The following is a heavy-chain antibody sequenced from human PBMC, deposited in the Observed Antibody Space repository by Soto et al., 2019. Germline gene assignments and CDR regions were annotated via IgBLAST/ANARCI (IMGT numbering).Heavy chain of an antibody. D-gene: IGHD3-3*01. CDR2: ISSSSSTI. V-gene: IGHV3-48*02. J-gene: IGHJ4*02. CDR1: GFTFSSYS. Sequence: GGSLRLSCAASGFTFSSYSMNWVRQAPGNGLEWVSYISSSSSTIYYADSVKGRFTISRDDAKNSLYLQMNSLRDEDTAVYYCARAGTYYDFWSGYFTFDYWGQGTLVTVSS. CDR3: ARAGTYYDFWSGYFTFDY.